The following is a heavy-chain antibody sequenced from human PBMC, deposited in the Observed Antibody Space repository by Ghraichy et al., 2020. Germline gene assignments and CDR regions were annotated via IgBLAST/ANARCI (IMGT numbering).Heavy chain of an antibody. CDR1: GFTFSSYA. D-gene: IGHD6-13*01. V-gene: IGHV3-64D*06. Sequence: GGSLRLSCSASGFTFSSYAMHWVRQAPGKGLEYVSGISSNGGSTHYADSVKGRFTISRDNSKNTLYLQMSSLRAEDTAVYYCVKIAAAPDWGQGTLVTVSS. CDR2: ISSNGGST. CDR3: VKIAAAPD. J-gene: IGHJ4*02.